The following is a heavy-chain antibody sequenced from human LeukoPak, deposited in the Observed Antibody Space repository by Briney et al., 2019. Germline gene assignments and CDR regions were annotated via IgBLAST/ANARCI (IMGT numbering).Heavy chain of an antibody. D-gene: IGHD1-1*01. CDR2: IYYSGST. CDR3: ARHYNPAQKGAFDI. CDR1: GGSISSSSYY. V-gene: IGHV4-39*01. Sequence: SETLSLTCTVSGGSISSSSYYWGWIRQPPGKGLEWIGSIYYSGSTYYNPSLKSRVTISVDTSKNQFSLKLSSVTAADTAVYYCARHYNPAQKGAFDIWGQGTMVTASS. J-gene: IGHJ3*02.